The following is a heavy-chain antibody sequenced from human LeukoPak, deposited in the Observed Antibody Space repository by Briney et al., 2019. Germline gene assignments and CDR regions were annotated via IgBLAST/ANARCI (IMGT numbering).Heavy chain of an antibody. D-gene: IGHD3-22*01. J-gene: IGHJ2*01. Sequence: SVMVSCKASGGTFSSYAISWVRQAPGQGLEWMGRIIPIFGTANYAQRFQGRVTITTDESTSTAYMELSSLRSEDTAVYYCASYDSSGYYRHDGYFDLWGRGTLVTVSS. CDR1: GGTFSSYA. CDR2: IIPIFGTA. V-gene: IGHV1-69*05. CDR3: ASYDSSGYYRHDGYFDL.